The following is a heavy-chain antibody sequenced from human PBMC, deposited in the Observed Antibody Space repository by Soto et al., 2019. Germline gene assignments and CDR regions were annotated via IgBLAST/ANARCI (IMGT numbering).Heavy chain of an antibody. CDR2: IYYSGST. Sequence: QVQLQESGPGLVKPSQTLSLTCTVSGGSISSGGYYWSWIRQHPGKGLEWIGYIYYSGSTYYNPXLXXXXXXXXXXSKNQFSLKLSSVTAADTAVYYCARTYGDYVADYWGQGTLVTVSS. V-gene: IGHV4-31*03. D-gene: IGHD4-17*01. J-gene: IGHJ4*02. CDR3: ARTYGDYVADY. CDR1: GGSISSGGYY.